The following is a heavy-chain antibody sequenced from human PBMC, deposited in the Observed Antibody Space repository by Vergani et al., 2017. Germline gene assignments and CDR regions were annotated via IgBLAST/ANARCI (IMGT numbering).Heavy chain of an antibody. D-gene: IGHD2-2*01. Sequence: QVQLVQSGAEVKKPGASVKVSCKASGYTFTDYFMHWVRQAPGQALEWMGWINPNSGGTNYAQKFQGRVTMTRDTSISTAYMELSNLRSADTAVYYCARVGTSSNRDYFDYWGQGTLVTVAS. V-gene: IGHV1-2*02. J-gene: IGHJ4*02. CDR3: ARVGTSSNRDYFDY. CDR2: INPNSGGT. CDR1: GYTFTDYF.